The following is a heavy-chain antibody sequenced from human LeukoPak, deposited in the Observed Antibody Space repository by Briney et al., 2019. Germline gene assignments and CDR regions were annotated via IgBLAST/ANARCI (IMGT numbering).Heavy chain of an antibody. CDR2: ISGST. CDR1: GGSISSGSYF. Sequence: SETLSLTCTVSGGSISSGSYFWGWIRQPPGKGLEWIGSISGSTYYNPSLKSRVTISVDTSKNQFSLKLSSVTAADTAVYYCARDPDYYDPGYWGQGTLVTVSS. V-gene: IGHV4-39*07. CDR3: ARDPDYYDPGY. J-gene: IGHJ4*02. D-gene: IGHD3-22*01.